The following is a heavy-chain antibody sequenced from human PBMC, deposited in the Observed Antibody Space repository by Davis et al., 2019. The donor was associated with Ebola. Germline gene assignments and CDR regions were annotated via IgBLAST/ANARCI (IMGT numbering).Heavy chain of an antibody. CDR1: GGSISSYY. CDR2: IYYSGIT. Sequence: GSLRLSCTVSGGSISSYYWSWIRQPPGKGLEWIGYIYYSGITNYNPSLKSRVTISVDTSKNQFSLKLSSVTAADTAVYYCARGELSSAFFGLDVWGQGTTVTVSS. D-gene: IGHD6-19*01. J-gene: IGHJ6*02. V-gene: IGHV4-59*01. CDR3: ARGELSSAFFGLDV.